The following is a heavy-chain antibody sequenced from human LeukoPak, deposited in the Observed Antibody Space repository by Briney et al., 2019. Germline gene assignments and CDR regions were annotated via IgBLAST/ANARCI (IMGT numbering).Heavy chain of an antibody. D-gene: IGHD1-26*01. CDR2: ISGSGGST. CDR1: GFTFSSYA. V-gene: IGHV3-23*01. Sequence: GGSLRLSCAASGFTFSSYAMSWVRQAPGKGLEWVSAISGSGGSTYDADSVKGRFTISRDNSKNTLYLQMNSLRAEDTAVYYCAKDLAGGSYPYYFDYWGQGTLVTVSS. CDR3: AKDLAGGSYPYYFDY. J-gene: IGHJ4*02.